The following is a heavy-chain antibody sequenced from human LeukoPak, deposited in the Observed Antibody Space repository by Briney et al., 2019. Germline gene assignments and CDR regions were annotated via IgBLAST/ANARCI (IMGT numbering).Heavy chain of an antibody. CDR3: ARDRDDSSGPDAFDI. J-gene: IGHJ3*02. D-gene: IGHD3-22*01. CDR1: GGSISGYH. V-gene: IGHV4-59*12. CDR2: IYYSGSS. Sequence: SETLSLTCTVSGGSISGYHWSWIRQPPGKGLEWLGYIYYSGSSNYNPSLKSRVTISVDTSKNQFSLKLSSVTAADTAVYYCARDRDDSSGPDAFDIWGQGTMVTVSS.